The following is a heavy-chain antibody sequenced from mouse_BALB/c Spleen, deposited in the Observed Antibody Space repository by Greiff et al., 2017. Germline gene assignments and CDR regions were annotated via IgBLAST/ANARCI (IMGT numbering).Heavy chain of an antibody. CDR2: ISYDGSN. CDR3: ARHYRYDYFDY. CDR1: GYSITSGYY. J-gene: IGHJ2*01. V-gene: IGHV3-6*02. D-gene: IGHD2-14*01. Sequence: EVQLVESGPGLVKPSQSLSLTCSVTGYSITSGYYWNWIRQFPGNKLEWMGYISYDGSNNYNPSLKNRISITRDTSKNQFFLKLNSVTTEDTATYYCARHYRYDYFDYWGQGTTLTVSA.